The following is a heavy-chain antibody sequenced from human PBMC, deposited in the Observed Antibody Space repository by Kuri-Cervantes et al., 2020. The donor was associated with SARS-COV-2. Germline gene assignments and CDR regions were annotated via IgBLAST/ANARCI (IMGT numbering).Heavy chain of an antibody. CDR3: ARVSAYGDYVTVDY. J-gene: IGHJ4*02. D-gene: IGHD4-17*01. CDR1: GGTFSSYA. Sequence: ASVKVSCKASGGTFSSYAISWVRQAPGQGLEWMGWSSAYNGNTNYAQKLQGRVTMTTDTSTSTAYMELRSLRSDDTAVYYCARVSAYGDYVTVDYWGQGTLVTVSS. V-gene: IGHV1-18*01. CDR2: SSAYNGNT.